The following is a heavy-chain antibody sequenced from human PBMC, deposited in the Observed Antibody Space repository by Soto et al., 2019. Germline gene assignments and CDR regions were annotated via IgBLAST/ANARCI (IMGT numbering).Heavy chain of an antibody. Sequence: GGSLRLSCAASGFTFSSYSMNWVRQAPGKGLEWVSSISSSSSYIYYADSVKGRFTISRDNAKNSLYLQMNSLRAEDTALYYCAKDRGQNYDFWSGYSDWFDPWGQGTLVTVSS. J-gene: IGHJ5*02. CDR2: ISSSSSYI. CDR3: AKDRGQNYDFWSGYSDWFDP. D-gene: IGHD3-3*01. V-gene: IGHV3-21*04. CDR1: GFTFSSYS.